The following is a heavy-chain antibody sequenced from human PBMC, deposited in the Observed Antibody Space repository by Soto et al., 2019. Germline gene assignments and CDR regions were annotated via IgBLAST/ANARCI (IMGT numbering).Heavy chain of an antibody. Sequence: QVELVESGGGVVQPGRSLRLSCAASGFPFSSYGMHWVRQAPGKGLEWVAVISYDGSNQYYADSVKGRFTISRDNSKNKLYLEVNSLRPEDTAVYFCAKRRMGSSWYEGDSWGQGTLVTVSS. CDR2: ISYDGSNQ. CDR1: GFPFSSYG. V-gene: IGHV3-30*18. J-gene: IGHJ4*02. CDR3: AKRRMGSSWYEGDS. D-gene: IGHD6-13*01.